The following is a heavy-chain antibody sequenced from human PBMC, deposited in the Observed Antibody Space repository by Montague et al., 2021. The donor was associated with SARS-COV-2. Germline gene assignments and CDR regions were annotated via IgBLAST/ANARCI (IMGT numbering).Heavy chain of an antibody. J-gene: IGHJ6*02. D-gene: IGHD3-10*01. Sequence: SLRLSCAASGFTFSSYDMHWVRQATGKGLEWVSAIGTAGDTYYPGSAKGRFTISRENAKNSLYLQMNSLRAGDTAVYYCARGDITMVQGVITYYYYYGMDVWGQGALVTVSS. CDR1: GFTFSSYD. V-gene: IGHV3-13*04. CDR2: IGTAGDT. CDR3: ARGDITMVQGVITYYYYYGMDV.